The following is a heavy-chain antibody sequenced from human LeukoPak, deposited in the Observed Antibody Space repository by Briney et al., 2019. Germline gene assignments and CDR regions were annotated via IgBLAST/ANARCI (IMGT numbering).Heavy chain of an antibody. CDR1: GFTFSGSA. CDR3: TRGAREMNDAFDI. Sequence: GGSLRLSCAASGFTFSGSAMHWVRQASGKGLEWVGRIRSKANSYATAYAASVKGRFTISRDDSKNTAYLQMNSLKTEDTAVYYCTRGAREMNDAFDIWGQGTMVTVSS. D-gene: IGHD4/OR15-4a*01. CDR2: IRSKANSYAT. J-gene: IGHJ3*02. V-gene: IGHV3-73*01.